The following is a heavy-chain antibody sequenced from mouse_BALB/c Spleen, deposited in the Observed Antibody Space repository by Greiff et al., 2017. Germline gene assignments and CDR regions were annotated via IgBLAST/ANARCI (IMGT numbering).Heavy chain of an antibody. CDR3: TQRAY. J-gene: IGHJ3*01. Sequence: QVQLQQSGAELVRSGASVKLSCTASGFNIKDYYMYWVKQRPGQGLEWIGEINPSNGGTNFNEKFKSKATLTVDKSSSTAYMQLSSLTSEDSAVYYCTQRAYWGQGTLVTVSA. CDR2: INPSNGGT. CDR1: GFNIKDYY. V-gene: IGHV1S16*01.